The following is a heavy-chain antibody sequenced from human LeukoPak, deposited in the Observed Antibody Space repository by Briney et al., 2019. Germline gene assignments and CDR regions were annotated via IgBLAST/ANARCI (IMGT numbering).Heavy chain of an antibody. J-gene: IGHJ4*02. CDR3: ARDLYDYDILTGYYEFDY. Sequence: GASVKVSCKVSGYTLTELSMHWVRQAPGKGLEWMGGFDPEDGETIYAQKFQGRVTMTEDTSTDTAYMELSSLRSEDTAVYYCARDLYDYDILTGYYEFDYWGQGTLVTVSS. CDR2: FDPEDGET. V-gene: IGHV1-24*01. CDR1: GYTLTELS. D-gene: IGHD3-9*01.